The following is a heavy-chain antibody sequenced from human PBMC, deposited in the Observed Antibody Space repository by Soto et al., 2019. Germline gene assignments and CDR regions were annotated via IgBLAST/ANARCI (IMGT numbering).Heavy chain of an antibody. CDR3: ARGKRFSDWFDP. Sequence: SETLSLTCSVSGGTISGYYWTWIRQPAGKGLEWIGRIYSSGNTKYNPSLQSRVTMSLDTSNNQFSLRLTSVTAADTAVYYCARGKRFSDWFDPWGQGPLITVYS. J-gene: IGHJ5*02. CDR2: IYSSGNT. CDR1: GGTISGYY. V-gene: IGHV4-4*07. D-gene: IGHD3-3*01.